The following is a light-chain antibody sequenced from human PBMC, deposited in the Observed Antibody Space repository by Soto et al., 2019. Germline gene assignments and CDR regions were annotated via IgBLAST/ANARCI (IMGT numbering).Light chain of an antibody. CDR1: SSDVGGYKY. CDR3: SSYAGINNLGV. V-gene: IGLV2-8*01. CDR2: EVN. Sequence: QSALTQPPSASGSPGQSVTISCTGTSSDVGGYKYVSWYQQHPGKAPKLMIFEVNKRPSGVPDRFSGAKSGNTASLTVSGLHADEDADYYCSSYAGINNLGVFGTGTKLTVL. J-gene: IGLJ1*01.